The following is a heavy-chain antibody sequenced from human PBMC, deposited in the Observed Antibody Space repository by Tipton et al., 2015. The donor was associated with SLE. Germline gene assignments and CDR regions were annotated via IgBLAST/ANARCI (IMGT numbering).Heavy chain of an antibody. Sequence: SLRLSCMASGFTFSNYWMTWVRQAPGKGLEWVANIKKDGSQKFYVDSVKGRFTISRDNAKKSLSLQMNSLRAEDTAVYYCVGGNFNYEDAVDVWGRGTMVTVSS. D-gene: IGHD1-7*01. CDR1: GFTFSNYW. CDR3: VGGNFNYEDAVDV. J-gene: IGHJ3*01. CDR2: IKKDGSQK. V-gene: IGHV3-7*04.